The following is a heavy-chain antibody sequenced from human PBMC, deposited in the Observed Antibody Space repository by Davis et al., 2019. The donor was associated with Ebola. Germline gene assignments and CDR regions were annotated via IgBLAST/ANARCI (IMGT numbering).Heavy chain of an antibody. CDR3: AKDGGRYYDYIWGSHSSYGMDV. V-gene: IGHV3-30*18. Sequence: GESLKISCAASGFTFSSYGMHWVRQAPGKGLEWVAVISYDGSNKYYADSVKGRFTISRDNAKNSLYLQMNSLRAEDTALYYCAKDGGRYYDYIWGSHSSYGMDVWGQGTTATVSS. J-gene: IGHJ6*02. CDR2: ISYDGSNK. D-gene: IGHD3-16*01. CDR1: GFTFSSYG.